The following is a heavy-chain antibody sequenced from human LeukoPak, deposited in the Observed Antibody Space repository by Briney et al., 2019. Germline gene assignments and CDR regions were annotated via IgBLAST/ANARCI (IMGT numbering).Heavy chain of an antibody. Sequence: GASVKVSCKASGGTFTNYAINWVRQAPGQGLEWMGVIIPILGAANYAQKFQGRVTITADESTTTAYMELSSLRSEDAAMYYCARGPPNWGYDYWGPGTLVTVSS. V-gene: IGHV1-69*13. CDR3: ARGPPNWGYDY. CDR1: GGTFTNYA. D-gene: IGHD7-27*01. J-gene: IGHJ4*02. CDR2: IIPILGAA.